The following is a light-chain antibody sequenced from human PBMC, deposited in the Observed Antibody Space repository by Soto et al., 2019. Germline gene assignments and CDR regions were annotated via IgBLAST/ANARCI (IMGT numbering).Light chain of an antibody. Sequence: QSVLTQPASVSGSPGQSITISCTGTSSNVGGYNFVSWFQHHPGKAPKLIIYDVSDRPSGVSNRFSGSKSGNTASLTISGLQAEDEAYYYCSSYTTSSTHLFGGGTKLTVL. J-gene: IGLJ2*01. CDR1: SSNVGGYNF. CDR2: DVS. V-gene: IGLV2-14*03. CDR3: SSYTTSSTHL.